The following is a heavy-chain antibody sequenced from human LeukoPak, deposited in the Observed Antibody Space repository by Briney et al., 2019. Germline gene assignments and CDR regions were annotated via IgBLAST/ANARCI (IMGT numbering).Heavy chain of an antibody. V-gene: IGHV1-2*02. Sequence: ASVKVSCKASGYTFTGYYLHWVRQAPGQGLEWMGWINPNGGGTNYAQKFQGRVTMTRDTSISTAYMELSRLRSDDTAVYYCARGMEPYYYMDVWGKGTTVTVSS. CDR3: ARGMEPYYYMDV. CDR2: INPNGGGT. CDR1: GYTFTGYY. D-gene: IGHD1-26*01. J-gene: IGHJ6*03.